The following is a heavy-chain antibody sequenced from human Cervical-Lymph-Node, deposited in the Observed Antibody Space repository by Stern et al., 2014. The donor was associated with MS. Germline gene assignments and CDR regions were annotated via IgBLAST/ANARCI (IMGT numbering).Heavy chain of an antibody. V-gene: IGHV3-33*01. CDR2: IGYDGSNP. D-gene: IGHD6-13*01. CDR3: ASAYSSSHYYFDY. Sequence: AQLVESGGGVVQPRRSLRLPRAAPGFSFSRYAMHRVRQAPGKGPQCAALIGYDGSNPYYADSVTGRFTISRDNFKNTLYLQMNSLRAEDTAVYYCASAYSSSHYYFDYWGQGTLVTVSS. J-gene: IGHJ4*02. CDR1: GFSFSRYA.